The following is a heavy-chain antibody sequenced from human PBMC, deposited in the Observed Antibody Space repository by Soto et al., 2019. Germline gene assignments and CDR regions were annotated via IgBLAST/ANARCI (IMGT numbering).Heavy chain of an antibody. CDR2: ISYDGSNQ. D-gene: IGHD3-16*01. V-gene: IGHV3-30-3*01. J-gene: IGHJ3*02. CDR3: AREIGASVAFDI. CDR1: GFTFSSYA. Sequence: QVQLVESGGGVVQPGRSLRLSCAASGFTFSSYAMHWVLQAPGKGLEWVAVISYDGSNQYYADSVKGRFTISRDHSKNTLYLQMNSLRAEDTAVYSCAREIGASVAFDIWGQGKMVNAAS.